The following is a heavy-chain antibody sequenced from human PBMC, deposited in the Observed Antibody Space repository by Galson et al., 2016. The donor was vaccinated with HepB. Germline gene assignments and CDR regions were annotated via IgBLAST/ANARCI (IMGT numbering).Heavy chain of an antibody. CDR2: IDPSDSYI. CDR1: GYSFTSYW. Sequence: QSGAEVKKPGESLTISCKGSGYSFTSYWISWVRHMPGKGLEWMGRIDPSDSYINYSPSFQGHITFSADKSSSTAYLQWNSLKASDTAMYSFSTQTPYCRTTSWYRFWGQGTPVPVSS. J-gene: IGHJ1*01. V-gene: IGHV5-10-1*01. D-gene: IGHD2-2*01. CDR3: STQTPYCRTTSWYRF.